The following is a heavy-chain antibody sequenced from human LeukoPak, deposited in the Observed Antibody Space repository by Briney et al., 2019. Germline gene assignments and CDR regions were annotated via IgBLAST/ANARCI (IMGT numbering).Heavy chain of an antibody. CDR1: GFTFSTFA. CDR3: ATYRQVLLPFES. CDR2: IFPSGGEI. V-gene: IGHV3-23*01. D-gene: IGHD2-8*02. J-gene: IGHJ4*02. Sequence: GGSLRLSCAASGFTFSTFAMIWVCQPPGKGLEWVSSIFPSGGEIHYADSVRGRFTISRDNSKSTLSLQMNSLRADDTAIYYCATYRQVLLPFESWGQGTLVTVSS.